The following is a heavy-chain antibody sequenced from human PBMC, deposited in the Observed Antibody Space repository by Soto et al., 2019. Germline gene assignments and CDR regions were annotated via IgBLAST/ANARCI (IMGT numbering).Heavy chain of an antibody. CDR3: ARGSKSFDS. Sequence: EVQLVESGGDLVQPGGSLRLSCVVSGFTFSDYYMDWVRRAPGKGLEWVGRSRNKANGYTTEYAASVKGRFTISRDDSENSLYLQMNSLKTEDTAVYYCARGSKSFDSWGQGTLVTVPS. V-gene: IGHV3-72*01. CDR2: SRNKANGYTT. J-gene: IGHJ4*02. CDR1: GFTFSDYY. D-gene: IGHD1-26*01.